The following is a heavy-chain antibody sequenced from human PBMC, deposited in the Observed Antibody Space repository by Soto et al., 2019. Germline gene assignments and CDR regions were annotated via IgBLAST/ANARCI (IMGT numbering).Heavy chain of an antibody. CDR2: IYYSGST. Sequence: SETLSLTCTVSGGSISGSSYYWGWIRQPPGKGLEWIGSIYYSGSTYYNPSLKSRVTISVDTSKNQFSLKLSSVTAADMAVYYCARHFISSSPEYFDYWGQGTLVTVSS. V-gene: IGHV4-39*01. CDR3: ARHFISSSPEYFDY. J-gene: IGHJ4*02. CDR1: GGSISGSSYY. D-gene: IGHD6-6*01.